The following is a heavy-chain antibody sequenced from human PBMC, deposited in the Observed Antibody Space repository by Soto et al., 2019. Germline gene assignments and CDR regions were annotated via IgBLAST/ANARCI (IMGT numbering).Heavy chain of an antibody. V-gene: IGHV3-30*18. CDR1: GFTFSSYG. J-gene: IGHJ5*02. Sequence: QVQLVESGGGVVQPGRSLRLSCAASGFTFSSYGMHWVRQAPGKGLEWVAVISSDGSRKDYADSVKGRFTISRDNSKNTLYLQMNRLRAEDTAVYYCAKDYQDYGDYCLEGWFDPWGQGTLVTVSS. D-gene: IGHD4-17*01. CDR3: AKDYQDYGDYCLEGWFDP. CDR2: ISSDGSRK.